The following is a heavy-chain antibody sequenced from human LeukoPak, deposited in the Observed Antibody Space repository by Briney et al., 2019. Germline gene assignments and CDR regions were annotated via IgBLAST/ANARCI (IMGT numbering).Heavy chain of an antibody. D-gene: IGHD6-19*01. Sequence: SETLSLTCTVSGYSISSGYYWGWIRPPPGKGLEWIGSIYHSGSTYYNPSLKSRVTISVDTSKNQFSLKLSSVTAADTAVYYCARDSSGWYSYYYYMDVWGKGTTVTVSS. CDR3: ARDSSGWYSYYYYMDV. CDR1: GYSISSGYY. CDR2: IYHSGST. J-gene: IGHJ6*03. V-gene: IGHV4-38-2*02.